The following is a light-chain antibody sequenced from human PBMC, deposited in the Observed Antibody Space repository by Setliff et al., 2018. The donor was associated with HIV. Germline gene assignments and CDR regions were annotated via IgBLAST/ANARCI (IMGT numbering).Light chain of an antibody. CDR3: SSDRNSNSLL. J-gene: IGLJ2*01. V-gene: IGLV2-14*01. Sequence: QSALTQPASVSGSPGQSITIFCTGTSSDVGAHNYVSWYQQHPGKAPKLMIYEVTHRPSGVSNRFSGSKSGNTASLTISGLQAEDEADYYCSSDRNSNSLLFGGGTKVTV. CDR1: SSDVGAHNY. CDR2: EVT.